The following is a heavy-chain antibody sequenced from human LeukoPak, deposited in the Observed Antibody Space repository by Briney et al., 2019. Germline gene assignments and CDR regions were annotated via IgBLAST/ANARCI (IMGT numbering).Heavy chain of an antibody. Sequence: SVKVSCKASGGTFSSYAISWVRQAPGQGLEWMGRIIPIFGTADYAQKFQGRVTITTGQSTSTAYMELSSLRSEDTAVYYCALTVSSSWYGYFQHWGQGTLVTVPS. J-gene: IGHJ1*01. V-gene: IGHV1-69*05. D-gene: IGHD6-13*01. CDR2: IIPIFGTA. CDR1: GGTFSSYA. CDR3: ALTVSSSWYGYFQH.